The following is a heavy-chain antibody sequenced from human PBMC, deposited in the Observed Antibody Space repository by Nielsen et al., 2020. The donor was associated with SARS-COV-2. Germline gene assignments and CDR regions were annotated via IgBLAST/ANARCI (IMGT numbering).Heavy chain of an antibody. CDR1: GGSIGNDGHY. Sequence: SETLSLTCTVSGGSIGNDGHYWSWIRQHPGKGLEWIGYIYYSGNTYYNPNLKSRVACSLDTSKKQFSLSLTSVTAADTAVYYCARMGGYFYDSRGYDFDFWGQGALVTVSS. CDR2: IYYSGNT. J-gene: IGHJ4*02. CDR3: ARMGGYFYDSRGYDFDF. V-gene: IGHV4-31*03. D-gene: IGHD3-22*01.